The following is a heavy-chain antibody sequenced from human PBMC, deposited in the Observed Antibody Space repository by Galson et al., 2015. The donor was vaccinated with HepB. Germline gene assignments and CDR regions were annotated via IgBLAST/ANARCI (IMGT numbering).Heavy chain of an antibody. CDR3: AKDIAARESY. V-gene: IGHV3-23*01. CDR2: ISGSGGST. Sequence: SLRLSCAASGFTFDDYAMHWVRQAPGKGLEWVSTISGSGGSTYCADSVKGRFTISRDNSQNTLYLQMNSLRAEDTAVYYCAKDIAARESYWGQGTLVTVSS. D-gene: IGHD6-6*01. J-gene: IGHJ4*02. CDR1: GFTFDDYA.